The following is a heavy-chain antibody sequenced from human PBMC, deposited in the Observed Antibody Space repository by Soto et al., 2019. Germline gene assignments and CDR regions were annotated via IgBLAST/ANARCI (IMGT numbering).Heavy chain of an antibody. D-gene: IGHD3-10*01. J-gene: IGHJ5*02. CDR3: ARFPYGGGDWFDP. Sequence: PSETLSLTCPVSGCSISSGAYYWSWIRQHPGKGLEWIGYIYYSGSTYYNPSLTSRVTISIDTSKNQFSLKLSSVTAADTAVYYCARFPYGGGDWFDPWGQGTLVTVSS. CDR1: GCSISSGAYY. CDR2: IYYSGST. V-gene: IGHV4-31*02.